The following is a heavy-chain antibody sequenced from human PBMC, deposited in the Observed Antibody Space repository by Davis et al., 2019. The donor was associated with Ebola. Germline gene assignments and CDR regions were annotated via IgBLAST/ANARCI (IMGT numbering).Heavy chain of an antibody. CDR2: INPSAGTT. D-gene: IGHD5/OR15-5a*01. CDR1: RGTFNSHY. Sequence: AASVKVSCKASRGTFNSHYIHWVRQAPGQGLEWMGIINPSAGTTSYAQEFQGRVTMTRDTSTSTVYMELSSLRSEDTAVYYCAREVYDASRVMDVWGQGTTVTVSS. V-gene: IGHV1-46*02. J-gene: IGHJ6*02. CDR3: AREVYDASRVMDV.